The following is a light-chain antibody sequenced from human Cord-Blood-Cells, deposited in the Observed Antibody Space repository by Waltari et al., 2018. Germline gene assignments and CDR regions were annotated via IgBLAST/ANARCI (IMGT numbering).Light chain of an antibody. CDR3: QQRSNWPT. Sequence: IVWTQSPATLSLSPGERCTLSCRASQSVDSYLAWYQHQPGQAPMLLIYDASNRATGIPARFSGSGSGTDFALTISSLEPEDFAVYYFQQRSNWPTFGGGTKVEIK. V-gene: IGKV3-11*01. CDR1: QSVDSY. CDR2: DAS. J-gene: IGKJ4*01.